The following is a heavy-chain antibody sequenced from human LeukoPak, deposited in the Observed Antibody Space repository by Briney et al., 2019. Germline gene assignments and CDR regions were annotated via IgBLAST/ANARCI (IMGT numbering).Heavy chain of an antibody. CDR3: ARVSYQEGVDY. D-gene: IGHD2-2*01. Sequence: SETLSLTCTVSGGSISSYYWSWIRQPPGKGLEWIVYIYYSGSTNYNPSLKSRVTISVDTSKNQFSLKLSSVTAADTAVYYCARVSYQEGVDYWGQGTLVTVSS. CDR2: IYYSGST. J-gene: IGHJ4*02. CDR1: GGSISSYY. V-gene: IGHV4-59*01.